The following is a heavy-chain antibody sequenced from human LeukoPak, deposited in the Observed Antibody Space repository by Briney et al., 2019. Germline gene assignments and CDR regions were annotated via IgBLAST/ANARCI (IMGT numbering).Heavy chain of an antibody. D-gene: IGHD3-10*01. CDR1: GYTFTGYY. J-gene: IGHJ5*02. Sequence: ASVKVSCKASGYTFTGYYMHWVRQAPGQGLEWMGWINPNSGGTNYAQKFQGRVTMTRDTSISTAYMELSRLRSDDTAVYYCARAYITMVRGVIFRFDLWGQGTLVTVSS. CDR3: ARAYITMVRGVIFRFDL. CDR2: INPNSGGT. V-gene: IGHV1-2*02.